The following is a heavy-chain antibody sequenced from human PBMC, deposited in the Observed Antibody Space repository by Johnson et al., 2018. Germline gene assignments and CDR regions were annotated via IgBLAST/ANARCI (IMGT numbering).Heavy chain of an antibody. V-gene: IGHV3-15*07. CDR1: GFTFSNAW. J-gene: IGHJ1*01. D-gene: IGHD2-21*02. CDR3: ARFGAVCGGDCSSFQH. Sequence: EVQLVETGGGLVKPGGSLRLSCAASGFTFSNAWMNWVRQAPGKGLEWVGRIKSKTDGGTTDYAAPVKGRFTISRDNAKNSLYLQMNSLRAEDTAVYYCARFGAVCGGDCSSFQHWGQGTLVTVST. CDR2: IKSKTDGGTT.